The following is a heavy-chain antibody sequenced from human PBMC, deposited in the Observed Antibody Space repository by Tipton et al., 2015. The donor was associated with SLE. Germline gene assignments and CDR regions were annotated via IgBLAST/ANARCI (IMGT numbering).Heavy chain of an antibody. Sequence: SLRLSCAASGFIFSTYAMSWVRQAPGKGLEWVSEISGNGGSTYYADSVKGRFTTSRDNSKNTLYLQMNSLRAEDTAVYYCAKGGSPYAFDIWGQGTMVTVSS. CDR2: ISGNGGST. D-gene: IGHD3-10*01. CDR1: GFIFSTYA. J-gene: IGHJ3*02. V-gene: IGHV3-23*01. CDR3: AKGGSPYAFDI.